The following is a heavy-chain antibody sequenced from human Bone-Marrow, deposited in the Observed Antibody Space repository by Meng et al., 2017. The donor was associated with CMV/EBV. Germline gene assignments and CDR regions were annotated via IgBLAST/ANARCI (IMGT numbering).Heavy chain of an antibody. CDR2: INYSRET. J-gene: IGHJ5*02. Sequence: SVTSADCYWGWIRQPPGKGLEYIGAINYSRETYYDPSLKSRTTISVDTPKNQFSLKLTSVTAADTAVYFCARGRIGIDWFDPWGQGIMVTVSS. CDR3: ARGRIGIDWFDP. V-gene: IGHV4-39*07. D-gene: IGHD2-15*01. CDR1: SVTSADCY.